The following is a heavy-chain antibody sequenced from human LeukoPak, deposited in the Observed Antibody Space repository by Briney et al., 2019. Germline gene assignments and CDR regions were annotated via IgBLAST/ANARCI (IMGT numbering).Heavy chain of an antibody. CDR3: ARGWLAETTVVTPYNY. Sequence: SVKVSCKASGGTFSSYAISWVRQAPGQGLEWMGGITPIFGTAKYAQKFQGRVTITAVESMSTAYMELSSLRSEDTAVYYCARGWLAETTVVTPYNYWGQGTLVTVSS. CDR2: ITPIFGTA. CDR1: GGTFSSYA. J-gene: IGHJ4*02. D-gene: IGHD4-23*01. V-gene: IGHV1-69*13.